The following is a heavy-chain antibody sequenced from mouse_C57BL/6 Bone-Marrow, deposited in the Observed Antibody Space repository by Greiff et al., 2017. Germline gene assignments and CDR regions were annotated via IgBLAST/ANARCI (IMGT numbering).Heavy chain of an antibody. V-gene: IGHV5-9*01. CDR3: ARRRGSSYDAMDG. J-gene: IGHJ4*01. CDR1: GFTFSSYT. CDR2: ISGGGGNT. Sequence: EVKLVESGGGLVKPGGSLKLSCAASGFTFSSYTMSWVRQTPEKRLEWVATISGGGGNTYYPDSVKGRFTISRDNATNTLYLQMSSLRSEDTALYYCARRRGSSYDAMDGWGQGTSVTVA. D-gene: IGHD1-1*01.